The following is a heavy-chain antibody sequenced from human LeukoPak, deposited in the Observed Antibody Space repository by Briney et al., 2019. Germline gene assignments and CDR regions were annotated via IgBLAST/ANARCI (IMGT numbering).Heavy chain of an antibody. CDR2: IYYSRTT. CDR3: ASTVVGTSEYYFDY. J-gene: IGHJ4*02. CDR1: DGSISTYY. D-gene: IGHD6-19*01. Sequence: SETLSLTCTVSDGSISTYYWSWIRQPPGKGLEWIGYIYYSRTTDYNPSLKSRVSISVDTSKNQFSLKLSSVTAADTAVYYCASTVVGTSEYYFDYWGQGALVTVSS. V-gene: IGHV4-59*01.